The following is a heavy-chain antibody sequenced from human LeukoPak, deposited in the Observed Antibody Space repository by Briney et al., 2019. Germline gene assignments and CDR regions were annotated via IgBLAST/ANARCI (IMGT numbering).Heavy chain of an antibody. J-gene: IGHJ4*02. CDR3: ARHSRSYGYAVGY. D-gene: IGHD5-18*01. CDR1: GGSISSYY. V-gene: IGHV4-39*01. Sequence: SETLSLTCTVSGGSISSYYWGWIRQPPGKGLEWIGSIYYSGSTYYNPSLKSRVTISVDTSKNQFSLKLSSVTAADTAVYYCARHSRSYGYAVGYWGQGTLVTVSS. CDR2: IYYSGST.